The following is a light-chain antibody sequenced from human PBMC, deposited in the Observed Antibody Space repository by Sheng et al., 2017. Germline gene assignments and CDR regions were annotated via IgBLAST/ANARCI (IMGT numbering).Light chain of an antibody. CDR3: QQYEEIPYT. V-gene: IGKV1-33*01. CDR1: EDISNY. CDR2: DAS. J-gene: IGKJ2*01. Sequence: DIQTTQSPSSLSASVGDRVTITCQASEDISNYLNWYQQKPGKAPKLLIYDASNLETGVPSRFSGSRSGTDFTFTISSLQPEDTATYYCQQYEEIPYTFGQGTKVEIK.